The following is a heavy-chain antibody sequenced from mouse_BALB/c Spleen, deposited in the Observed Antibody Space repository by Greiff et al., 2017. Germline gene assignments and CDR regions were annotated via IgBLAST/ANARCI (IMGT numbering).Heavy chain of an antibody. CDR3: AREVITTVFDY. V-gene: IGHV3-6*02. D-gene: IGHD1-1*01. CDR1: GYSITSGYY. CDR2: ISYDGSN. Sequence: VQLQQSGPDLVKPSQSLSLTCSVTGYSITSGYYWNWIRQFPGNKLEWMGYISYDGSNNYNPSLKNRISITRDTSKNQFFLKLNSVTTEDTATYYCAREVITTVFDYWGQGTTLTVSS. J-gene: IGHJ2*01.